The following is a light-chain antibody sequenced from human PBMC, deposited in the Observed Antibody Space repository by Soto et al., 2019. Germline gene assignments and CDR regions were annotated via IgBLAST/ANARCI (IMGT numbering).Light chain of an antibody. Sequence: QSVLTQPPSASGTPGQRVTISCSGSSSNIGSNYVYWYQQLPGTAPKHLIYRNNQRPSGVPDRFSGSKSGTSASLAISGLRSEDEADYYCAAWDDSLSALFGGGTKLTVL. CDR2: RNN. J-gene: IGLJ2*01. CDR1: SSNIGSNY. CDR3: AAWDDSLSAL. V-gene: IGLV1-47*01.